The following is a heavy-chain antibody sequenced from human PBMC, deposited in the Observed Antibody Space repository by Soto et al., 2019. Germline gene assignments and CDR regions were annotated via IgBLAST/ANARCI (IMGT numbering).Heavy chain of an antibody. V-gene: IGHV1-2*02. Sequence: QVHLVQSGAEVKKPGASVNVSCKASGYTFIDYYIHWLRQAPGQGPEWMGWIIPKSGDTKYSEKLQGRVAMTRETSINTAYMEMTSLRSDDTAVYYCARGFYDSSGFFYAGWFGPWGQGTLVTVSS. CDR3: ARGFYDSSGFFYAGWFGP. J-gene: IGHJ5*02. D-gene: IGHD3-22*01. CDR2: IIPKSGDT. CDR1: GYTFIDYY.